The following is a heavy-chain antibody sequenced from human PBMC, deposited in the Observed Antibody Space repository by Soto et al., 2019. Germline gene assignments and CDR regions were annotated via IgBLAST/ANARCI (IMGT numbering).Heavy chain of an antibody. D-gene: IGHD1-7*01. Sequence: QVQLVQSGAEVKKPGASVKVSCKASGYTFTSYDINWVRQATGQGLEWMGWMKPNSVNTGYAQKFQGRVTMTRNTSISTSYVALSRLREEDTAVYYSAGENSYGMDVWGQGTTVTVSS. CDR2: MKPNSVNT. V-gene: IGHV1-8*01. CDR1: GYTFTSYD. J-gene: IGHJ6*02. CDR3: AGENSYGMDV.